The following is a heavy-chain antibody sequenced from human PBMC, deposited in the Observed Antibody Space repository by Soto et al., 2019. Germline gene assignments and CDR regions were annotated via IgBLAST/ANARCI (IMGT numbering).Heavy chain of an antibody. CDR1: GFTFSSYA. CDR3: ARDQQWLSPRYYFDY. Sequence: QVQLVESGGGVVQPGRSLRLSCAASGFTFSSYAMHWVRQAPGKGLEWVAVISYDGSNKYYADSVKGRFTISRDNSKNTLYLQMNSLRAEDTAVYYCARDQQWLSPRYYFDYWGQGTLVPVSS. J-gene: IGHJ4*02. V-gene: IGHV3-30-3*01. CDR2: ISYDGSNK. D-gene: IGHD6-19*01.